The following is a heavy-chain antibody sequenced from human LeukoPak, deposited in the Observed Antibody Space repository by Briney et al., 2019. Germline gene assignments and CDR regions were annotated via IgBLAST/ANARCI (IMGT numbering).Heavy chain of an antibody. Sequence: GGSLRLSCAASGFTFSSYGIHWVRQAPGQGLEWVAVISYDGRNKFYADSVKDRFTVARDNSKNTASLQMNSLRAEDTAVYYCAKEVTSISNYDHWGQGTLVTVSS. D-gene: IGHD2-21*01. J-gene: IGHJ4*02. CDR1: GFTFSSYG. CDR2: ISYDGRNK. CDR3: AKEVTSISNYDH. V-gene: IGHV3-30*18.